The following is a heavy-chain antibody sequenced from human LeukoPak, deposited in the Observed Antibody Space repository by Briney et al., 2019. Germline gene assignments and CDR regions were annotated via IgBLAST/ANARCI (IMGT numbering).Heavy chain of an antibody. D-gene: IGHD1-26*01. J-gene: IGHJ4*02. CDR3: ARQGYTVSYYFLDY. Sequence: SETLSLTCDVSGGSVRSYWWGWVRQPAGKGLEWLGRIYSTGSTRFNPPLKSRLTLSIGTSTSQFSLKLTSVTAADTAVYFCARQGYTVSYYFLDYWSQGTLVTVSS. CDR1: GGSVRSYW. V-gene: IGHV4-4*07. CDR2: IYSTGST.